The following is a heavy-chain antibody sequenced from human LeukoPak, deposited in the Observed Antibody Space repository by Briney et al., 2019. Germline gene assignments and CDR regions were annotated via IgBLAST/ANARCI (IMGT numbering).Heavy chain of an antibody. V-gene: IGHV3-7*01. Sequence: PGGSLRLSCTASGFTFSTYWMSWVRQAPGKGLEWVASMNQDGSGRHYSDSVKGRFTISRDNAKNSVSLQMYSLRVEDTALYYCTREDRVGGSLDAWGQGTLVTVSS. CDR1: GFTFSTYW. D-gene: IGHD1-26*01. J-gene: IGHJ5*02. CDR3: TREDRVGGSLDA. CDR2: MNQDGSGR.